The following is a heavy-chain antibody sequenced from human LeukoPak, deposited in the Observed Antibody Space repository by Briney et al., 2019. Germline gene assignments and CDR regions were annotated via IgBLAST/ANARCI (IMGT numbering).Heavy chain of an antibody. Sequence: KPSETLSLTCAVYGGSFSGYYWSWTRQPPGKGLEWIGEINHSGSTNYNPSLKSRITISVDNSKNQFSLKLTSVTAADTAVYFCTRNGDSSSVVDWGQGTLVTVSS. V-gene: IGHV4-34*01. CDR1: GGSFSGYY. J-gene: IGHJ4*02. CDR3: TRNGDSSSVVD. CDR2: INHSGST. D-gene: IGHD2-15*01.